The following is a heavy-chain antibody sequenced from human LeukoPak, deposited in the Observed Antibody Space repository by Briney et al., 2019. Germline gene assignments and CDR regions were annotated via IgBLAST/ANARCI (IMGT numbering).Heavy chain of an antibody. J-gene: IGHJ1*01. CDR2: ISGSGGST. V-gene: IGHV3-23*01. CDR1: GFTFSSYA. D-gene: IGHD6-19*01. CDR3: ANLIAVAGTVTGFQH. Sequence: PGGSLRLSCAASGFTFSSYAMSWVRQAPGKGLEWVSAISGSGGSTYYADSVKGRFTISRDNSKNTLYLQVNSLRAEDTAVYYCANLIAVAGTVTGFQHWGQGTLVTVSS.